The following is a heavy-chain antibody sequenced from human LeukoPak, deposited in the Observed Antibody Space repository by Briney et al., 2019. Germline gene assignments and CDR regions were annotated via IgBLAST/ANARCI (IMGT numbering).Heavy chain of an antibody. CDR1: DESFSGYLSDSY. J-gene: IGHJ4*02. Sequence: PSETLSLTCPIYDESFSGYLSDSYWSWVRRPPGEGLEWIGEIDRHGNTNYSPSLKSRVTISIQTSKSQFSLNLNSVTDADTAVYYCARRGGGNYPYYFDYWGRGTPVTVSS. D-gene: IGHD3-16*01. CDR3: ARRGGGNYPYYFDY. CDR2: IDRHGNT. V-gene: IGHV4-34*01.